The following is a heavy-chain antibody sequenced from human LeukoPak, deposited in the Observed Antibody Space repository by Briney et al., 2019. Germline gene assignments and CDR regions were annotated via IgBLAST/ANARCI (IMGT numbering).Heavy chain of an antibody. CDR1: GFTFSDYY. CDR3: ARAQTSPEGYYYYYYMDV. V-gene: IGHV3-11*01. Sequence: PGGSLRLSCAASGFTFSDYYMSWIRQAPGKGLEWVSYISSSGSTIYYADSVKGRFTISRDNAKNSLYLQMNSLRAEDTAVYYCARAQTSPEGYYYYYYMDVWGKGTTVTVSS. CDR2: ISSSGSTI. J-gene: IGHJ6*03.